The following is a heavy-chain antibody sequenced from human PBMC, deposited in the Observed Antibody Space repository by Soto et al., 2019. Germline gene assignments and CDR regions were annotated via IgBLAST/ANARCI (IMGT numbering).Heavy chain of an antibody. J-gene: IGHJ3*02. CDR1: GFSLSTSGVG. D-gene: IGHD1-26*01. V-gene: IGHV2-5*01. CDR3: ARRRGPSDHDAFDI. Sequence: SGPTLVNPTQTLTLTCTFSGFSLSTSGVGVGWIRQPPGKALEWLALIYWNDDNRYSPSLKSRLTITKDTSKNQVVLTMTNRDPVDTATYYCARRRGPSDHDAFDIWGQGTMFTV. CDR2: IYWNDDN.